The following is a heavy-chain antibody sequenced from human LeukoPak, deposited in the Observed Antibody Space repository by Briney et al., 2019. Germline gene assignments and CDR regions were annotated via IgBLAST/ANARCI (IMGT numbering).Heavy chain of an antibody. V-gene: IGHV4-59*01. J-gene: IGHJ4*02. CDR2: IYYSGST. Sequence: SETLSLTCTVSGGSISSYYWSWIRQPPGKGLEWIGYIYYSGSTNYNPSLKSRVTISVDTSKNQFSLKLSSVTAADTAVYYCARALPRWSYFDYWGQETLVTVSS. CDR3: ARALPRWSYFDY. D-gene: IGHD1-1*01. CDR1: GGSISSYY.